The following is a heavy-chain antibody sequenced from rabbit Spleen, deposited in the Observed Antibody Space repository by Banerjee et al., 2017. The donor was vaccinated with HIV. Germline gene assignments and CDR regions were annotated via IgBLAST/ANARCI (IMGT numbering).Heavy chain of an antibody. CDR3: AREYKSRDGMDL. V-gene: IGHV1S45*01. J-gene: IGHJ6*01. CDR1: GFSFNDDYV. CDR2: INTWSNRP. Sequence: QEQLVESGGGLVKPGASLTLTCKASGFSFNDDYVMCWVRQSPGKGLKWIACINTWSNRPVYASWAKGRFTMSKTSSTTVTLQMTSLTGADTATYFCAREYKSRDGMDLWGPGTLVTVS.